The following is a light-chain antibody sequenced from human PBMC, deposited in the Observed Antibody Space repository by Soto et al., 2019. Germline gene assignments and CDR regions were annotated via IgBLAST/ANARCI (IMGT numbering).Light chain of an antibody. CDR2: AAS. J-gene: IGKJ2*01. V-gene: IGKV1-39*01. CDR3: QQRYSTPYT. Sequence: DIQMHHAPSSLSASVGARVTITCRASQSISSYLNWYQQKPGKAHKLLIYAASSLQSGVPSRFSGSGSGTDFTLTISSLQPEDFATYYCQQRYSTPYTFGQGTTLEIK. CDR1: QSISSY.